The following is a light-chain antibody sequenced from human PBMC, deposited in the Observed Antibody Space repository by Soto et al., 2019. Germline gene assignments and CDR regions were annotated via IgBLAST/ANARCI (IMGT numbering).Light chain of an antibody. Sequence: QPVLTQPPSASGTPGQRVTISCSGSSSNIGSNTVNWYQQLPGTAPKLLIYSNNQRPSGVPARFCGSKSGTSAALAISGLQSEDEVDYYCGGSYDSLNGVVFGGGTKLTVL. V-gene: IGLV1-44*01. CDR2: SNN. CDR3: GGSYDSLNGVV. CDR1: SSNIGSNT. J-gene: IGLJ2*01.